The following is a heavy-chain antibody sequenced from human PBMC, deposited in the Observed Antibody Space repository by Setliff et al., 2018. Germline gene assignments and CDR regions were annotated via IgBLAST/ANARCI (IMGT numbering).Heavy chain of an antibody. V-gene: IGHV5-51*01. CDR3: ARLGAPASHDAFDI. CDR2: VFSGDSDT. D-gene: IGHD6-25*01. J-gene: IGHJ3*02. Sequence: RGESLKISCKGSGYRFTTYWIGWVRQMPGKGLEWMGIVFSGDSDTRYSPSFQGQVTMSADKSINTAYLQWSSLKASDTAMYYCARLGAPASHDAFDIWGQGTMVTVSS. CDR1: GYRFTTYW.